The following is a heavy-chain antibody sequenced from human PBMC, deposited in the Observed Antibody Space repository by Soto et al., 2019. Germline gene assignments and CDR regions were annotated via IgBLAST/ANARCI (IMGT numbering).Heavy chain of an antibody. CDR1: GGSIRSSSW. CDR2: IYHAGSP. J-gene: IGHJ3*02. V-gene: IGHV4-4*02. CDR3: ARASSFRGDFDI. D-gene: IGHD2-21*01. Sequence: SETLSLTCVVSGGSIRSSSWWTWLRQSPGKGLEWIGEIYHAGSPNYNPSFQSRVTISADNSKNSFSLKMTSVTAADTAKYYCARASSFRGDFDIWGQGTAVTVSS.